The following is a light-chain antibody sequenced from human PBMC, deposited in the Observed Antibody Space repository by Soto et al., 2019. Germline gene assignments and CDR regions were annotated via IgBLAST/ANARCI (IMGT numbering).Light chain of an antibody. Sequence: QSALTQPASVSGSPGQSITISCTGTSSDVGGYNYVSWYQQQSGKAPKLMIHEVSNRPSGVSSRFSGSKSGNTASLTISGLQAEDEADYYCSSYTSSSTLVFGTGTKVTVL. CDR3: SSYTSSSTLV. CDR2: EVS. CDR1: SSDVGGYNY. J-gene: IGLJ1*01. V-gene: IGLV2-14*01.